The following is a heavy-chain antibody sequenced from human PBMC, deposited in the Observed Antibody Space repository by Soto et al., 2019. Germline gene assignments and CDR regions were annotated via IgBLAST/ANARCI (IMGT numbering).Heavy chain of an antibody. CDR1: GFTFSSYG. D-gene: IGHD1-26*01. CDR3: ARPGSGSYWDYYYGMDV. Sequence: QVQLVESGGGVVQPGRSLRLSCAASGFTFSSYGMHWVRQAPGKGLEWVAVIWYDGSNKYYADSVKGRFTISRDNSKNTLYLEMNSLRAEDPAVYYCARPGSGSYWDYYYGMDVWGQGTTVTVSS. J-gene: IGHJ6*02. V-gene: IGHV3-33*01. CDR2: IWYDGSNK.